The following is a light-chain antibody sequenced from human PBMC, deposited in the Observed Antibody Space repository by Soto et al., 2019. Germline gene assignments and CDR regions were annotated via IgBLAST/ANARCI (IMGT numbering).Light chain of an antibody. V-gene: IGKV3-20*01. CDR3: HQYGSSPPIT. Sequence: EIVLTQSPGTLSLSPGERATLSCRASQSVSSRYLAWYQQKAGQAPRLLIYGASSRATGIPDRFSGSGSGTDFTLTISTLEPEDCAVYYCHQYGSSPPITFGGGTKVEIK. J-gene: IGKJ4*01. CDR2: GAS. CDR1: QSVSSRY.